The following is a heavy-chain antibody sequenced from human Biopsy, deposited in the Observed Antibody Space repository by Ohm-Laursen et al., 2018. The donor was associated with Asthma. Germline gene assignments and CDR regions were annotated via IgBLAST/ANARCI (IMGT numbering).Heavy chain of an antibody. J-gene: IGHJ4*02. Sequence: SLRLSCAASGFNFHNYGMNWVRRAPGKGLEWVAQILFDGRKINYPDSVKGRFTISRDNSKNMVYLQMNSLGPEDTAVYYCAKDRVAGRSYYFDYWGQGSLVSVPS. CDR3: AKDRVAGRSYYFDY. CDR1: GFNFHNYG. CDR2: ILFDGRKI. V-gene: IGHV3-30*18. D-gene: IGHD6-13*01.